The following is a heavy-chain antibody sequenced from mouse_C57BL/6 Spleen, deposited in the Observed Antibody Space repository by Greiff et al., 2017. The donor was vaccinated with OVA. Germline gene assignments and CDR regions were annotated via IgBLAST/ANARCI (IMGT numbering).Heavy chain of an antibody. Sequence: QVQLKQSGAELVRPGTSVKVSCKASGYAFTNYLIEWVKQRPGQGLEWIGVINPGSGGTNYNEKFKGKATLTADKSSSTAYMQLSSLTSEDSAVYFCARREGYDLTWFAYWGQGTLVTVSA. CDR3: ARREGYDLTWFAY. D-gene: IGHD2-4*01. V-gene: IGHV1-54*01. J-gene: IGHJ3*01. CDR1: GYAFTNYL. CDR2: INPGSGGT.